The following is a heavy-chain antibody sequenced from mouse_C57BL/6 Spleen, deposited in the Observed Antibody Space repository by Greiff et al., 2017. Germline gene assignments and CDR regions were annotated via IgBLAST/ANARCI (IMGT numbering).Heavy chain of an antibody. V-gene: IGHV1-39*01. CDR1: GYSFTDYN. D-gene: IGHD2-4*01. Sequence: VQLKQSGPELVKPGASVKISCKASGYSFTDYNMNWVKQSNGKSLEWIGVINPNYGTTSYNQKFKGKATLTVDQSSSTAYMQLNSLTSEDSAVYYCARSHYYDPYYAMDYWGQGTSVTVSS. CDR2: INPNYGTT. CDR3: ARSHYYDPYYAMDY. J-gene: IGHJ4*01.